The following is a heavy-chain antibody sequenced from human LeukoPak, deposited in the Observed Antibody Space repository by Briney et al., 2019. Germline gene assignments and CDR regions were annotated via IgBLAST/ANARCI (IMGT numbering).Heavy chain of an antibody. V-gene: IGHV1-2*02. Sequence: ASVKVSCKASGYTFTSYYMHWVRQAPGQGLEWMGWINPNSGGTNYAQKFQGRVTMTRDTSISTAYMELSRLRSDDTAVYYCARHYYDSSGYRDWGQGTLVTVSS. CDR2: INPNSGGT. CDR1: GYTFTSYY. J-gene: IGHJ4*02. D-gene: IGHD3-22*01. CDR3: ARHYYDSSGYRD.